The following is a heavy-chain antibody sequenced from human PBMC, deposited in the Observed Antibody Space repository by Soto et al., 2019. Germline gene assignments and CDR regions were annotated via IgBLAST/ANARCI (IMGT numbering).Heavy chain of an antibody. J-gene: IGHJ4*02. CDR3: AKESYIPGIAVAGPPGGSGYFDY. CDR2: ISWNSGSI. Sequence: GGSLRLSCAASGFTFDDYAMHWVRQAPGKGLEWVSGISWNSGSIGYADSVKGRFTISRDNAKNSLYLQMNSLRAEDTALYYCAKESYIPGIAVAGPPGGSGYFDYWGQGTLVTVSS. V-gene: IGHV3-9*01. D-gene: IGHD6-19*01. CDR1: GFTFDDYA.